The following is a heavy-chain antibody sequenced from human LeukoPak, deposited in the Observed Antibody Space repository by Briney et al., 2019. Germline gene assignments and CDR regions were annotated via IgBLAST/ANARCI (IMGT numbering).Heavy chain of an antibody. CDR2: IYYSGST. V-gene: IGHV4-59*01. Sequence: PSETPSLTCAVYGGSFSGYYWSWIRQPPGKGLEWIGYIYYSGSTNYNPSLKSRVTISVDTSKNQFSLKLSSVTAADTAVYYCARVRNVAAAVLFGYWGQGTLVTVSS. CDR1: GGSFSGYY. CDR3: ARVRNVAAAVLFGY. J-gene: IGHJ4*02. D-gene: IGHD6-13*01.